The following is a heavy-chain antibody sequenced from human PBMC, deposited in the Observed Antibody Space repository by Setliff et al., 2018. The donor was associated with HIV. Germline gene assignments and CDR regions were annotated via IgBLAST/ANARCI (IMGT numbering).Heavy chain of an antibody. V-gene: IGHV3-64*04. Sequence: GSLKLPCSASGFTFSGNAMHWVRQAPGKGLEYVSGITRSGGTTDYADAVKGRFIIPRDNSKNTLILQMNRLRVEDTAVYYCARGGGYCAGSNCYSNARNWFDPWGQGTLVTVSS. D-gene: IGHD2-15*01. CDR3: ARGGGYCAGSNCYSNARNWFDP. CDR1: GFTFSGNA. CDR2: ITRSGGTT. J-gene: IGHJ5*02.